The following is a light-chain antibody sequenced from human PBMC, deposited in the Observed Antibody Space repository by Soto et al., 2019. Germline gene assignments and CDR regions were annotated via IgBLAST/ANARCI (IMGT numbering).Light chain of an antibody. CDR1: QSISYY. J-gene: IGKJ4*01. Sequence: DIEMTQSQSSLSAYVGDRVNITCRASQSISYYLNWYQQKPGRAPDLLMYGASSLQCGVPSRFTGSGSGTEFTLTITSLQPGDFSTYYWQQTYTTPLTYGGGTKVEIK. V-gene: IGKV1-39*01. CDR3: QQTYTTPLT. CDR2: GAS.